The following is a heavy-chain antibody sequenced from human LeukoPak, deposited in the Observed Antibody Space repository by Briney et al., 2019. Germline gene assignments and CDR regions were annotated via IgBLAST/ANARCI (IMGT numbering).Heavy chain of an antibody. V-gene: IGHV3-7*01. CDR3: ARDVPSGFYTPDY. CDR1: GFTFSDYW. D-gene: IGHD5-12*01. CDR2: IETDGDEK. Sequence: GGSLRLSCVASGFTFSDYWMSWVRQAPGMGLEWVANIETDGDEKNYVDSVKGRFTISRDNARNSLYLQMNSLRVEDTAVYYCARDVPSGFYTPDYWGRGTLVTVSS. J-gene: IGHJ4*02.